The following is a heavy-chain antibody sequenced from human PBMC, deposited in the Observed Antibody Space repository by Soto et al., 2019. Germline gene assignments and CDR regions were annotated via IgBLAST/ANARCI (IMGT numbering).Heavy chain of an antibody. D-gene: IGHD5-12*01. CDR2: TTGSGGST. CDR1: GFTFSSYA. Sequence: GGSLRLSCAASGFTFSSYAMSWVRQAPGKGLEWVSGTTGSGGSTYYADSVKGRFTISRDNSKNTLYLQMNSLRAEDTAVYYCAKDGRDGYNSPYYFEYWGQGTLVTVSS. V-gene: IGHV3-23*01. CDR3: AKDGRDGYNSPYYFEY. J-gene: IGHJ4*02.